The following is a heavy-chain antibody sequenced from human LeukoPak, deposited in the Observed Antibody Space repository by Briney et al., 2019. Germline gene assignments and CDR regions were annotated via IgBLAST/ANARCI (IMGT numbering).Heavy chain of an antibody. V-gene: IGHV1-69*05. CDR3: AVTWGDGGAFDI. CDR1: GGTFSSYA. Sequence: SSVKVSCKASGGTFSSYAISWVRQAPGQGLEWMGRIIPIFGTANYAQKFQGRVTITTDESTSTAYMELSSLRSEDMAVYYCAVTWGDGGAFDIWGQGTMVTVSS. D-gene: IGHD7-27*01. J-gene: IGHJ3*02. CDR2: IIPIFGTA.